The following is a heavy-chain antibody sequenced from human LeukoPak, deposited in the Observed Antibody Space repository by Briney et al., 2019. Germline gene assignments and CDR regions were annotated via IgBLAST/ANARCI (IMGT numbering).Heavy chain of an antibody. J-gene: IGHJ4*02. CDR3: ARLRRNTDSSGFFYYCDY. D-gene: IGHD3-22*01. CDR1: GFSFSSYS. CDR2: INTVSSYI. V-gene: IGHV3-21*06. Sequence: GGSLRLSCAASGFSFSSYSFNWVRQAPGKGLEWVSSINTVSSYIYYADSLKGRFTISRDNAKNSVYLQMDSLRAEDSAVYYCARLRRNTDSSGFFYYCDYWGQGTLVTVSS.